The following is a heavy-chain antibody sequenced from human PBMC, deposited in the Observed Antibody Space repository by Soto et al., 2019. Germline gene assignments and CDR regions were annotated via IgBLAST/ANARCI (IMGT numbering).Heavy chain of an antibody. D-gene: IGHD4-17*01. CDR1: GGSFSGYY. J-gene: IGHJ6*03. Sequence: SETLSLTCAVYGGSFSGYYWSWIRQPPGKGLEWIGEINHGGSTNYNPSLKSRVTISVDTSKNQFSLKLSSVTAADTAVYYCARVPTVTKTYYYYYYMDVWGKGTTVTVSS. V-gene: IGHV4-34*01. CDR2: INHGGST. CDR3: ARVPTVTKTYYYYYYMDV.